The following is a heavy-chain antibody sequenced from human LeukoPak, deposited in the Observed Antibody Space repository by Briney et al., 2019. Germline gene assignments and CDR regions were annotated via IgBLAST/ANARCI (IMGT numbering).Heavy chain of an antibody. V-gene: IGHV3-7*02. CDR2: INHDGSEK. D-gene: IGHD3-10*01. J-gene: IGHJ5*02. Sequence: GGSLRLSCAASGFTFSSYNMNWVRQAPGKGLEWVANINHDGSEKNYVESVKGRFTISRDNAKNSLFLQMNSLRAEDTAVYYCAKYYGLGSSACFDPWGQGTLVTVSS. CDR1: GFTFSSYN. CDR3: AKYYGLGSSACFDP.